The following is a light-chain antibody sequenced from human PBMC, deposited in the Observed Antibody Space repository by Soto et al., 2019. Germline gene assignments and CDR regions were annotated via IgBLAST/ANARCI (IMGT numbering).Light chain of an antibody. CDR1: QSISNW. CDR2: KAS. Sequence: DNRITQSASTLSASVEDRVTITCRASQSISNWLAWYQQRPGKAPKPLIYKASNLESGVPSRFSGSESGAVFTLTISSLQPEDFATYYCPQLPIYPITFGQGTRLENK. CDR3: PQLPIYPIT. J-gene: IGKJ5*01. V-gene: IGKV1-5*03.